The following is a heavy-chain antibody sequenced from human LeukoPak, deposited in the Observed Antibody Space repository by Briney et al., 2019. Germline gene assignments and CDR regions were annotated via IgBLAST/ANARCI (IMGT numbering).Heavy chain of an antibody. CDR2: ISRDSSDK. J-gene: IGHJ6*03. D-gene: IGHD4-11*01. Sequence: GGSLRLSCAASGFIFNTYSMNWVRQAPGKGLEWVSYISRDSSDKYYADSVKGRFTISRDNAKNSLFLQMNSLRAEDTAVYYCARHMVDYSKYYYYYYMDVWGKGTTVTVSS. V-gene: IGHV3-21*04. CDR3: ARHMVDYSKYYYYYYMDV. CDR1: GFIFNTYS.